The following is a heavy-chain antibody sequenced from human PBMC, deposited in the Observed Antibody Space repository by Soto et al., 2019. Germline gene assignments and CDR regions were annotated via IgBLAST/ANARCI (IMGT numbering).Heavy chain of an antibody. CDR1: GFTFSSYS. D-gene: IGHD5-12*01. Sequence: GGSLRLSCAASGFTFSSYSMNWVRQAPGKGLEWVSSISSSSSYIYYADSVKGRFTISRDNAKNSLYLQMNSLRAEDTAVYYCARVEWLRPYYFDYWGQGTLVTVSS. J-gene: IGHJ4*02. CDR2: ISSSSSYI. V-gene: IGHV3-21*01. CDR3: ARVEWLRPYYFDY.